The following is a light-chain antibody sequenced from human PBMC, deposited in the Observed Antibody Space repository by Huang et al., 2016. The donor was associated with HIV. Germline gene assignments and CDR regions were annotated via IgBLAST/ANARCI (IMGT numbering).Light chain of an antibody. Sequence: DIQMTQSPSSLSASVGDRVTITCQASQDISNYLNWYQQKPGKAPKLRIYDASNLETGVPSRFSGSGSGTDFTFTISNLQPEDIATYYCQQYDNLLRTFGQGTKVEIK. J-gene: IGKJ1*01. CDR3: QQYDNLLRT. CDR1: QDISNY. V-gene: IGKV1-33*01. CDR2: DAS.